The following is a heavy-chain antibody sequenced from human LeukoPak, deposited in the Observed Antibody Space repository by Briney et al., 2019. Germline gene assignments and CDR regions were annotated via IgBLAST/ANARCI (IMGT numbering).Heavy chain of an antibody. V-gene: IGHV4-34*01. CDR2: INHSGST. CDR3: ARAPFLEWSARSWFDP. J-gene: IGHJ5*02. D-gene: IGHD3-3*01. Sequence: KPSETLSLTCAVYGGSFSGYYWSWIRQPPGKGLEWIGEINHSGSTNYNPSLKSRVTISVDTSKNQFSLKLSSVTAADTAVYYCARAPFLEWSARSWFDPWGQGTLVTVSS. CDR1: GGSFSGYY.